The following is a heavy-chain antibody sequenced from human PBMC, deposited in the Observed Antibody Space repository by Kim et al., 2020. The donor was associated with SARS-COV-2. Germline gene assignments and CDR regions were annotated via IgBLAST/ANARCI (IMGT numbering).Heavy chain of an antibody. CDR2: IYYSGST. Sequence: SETLSLTCTVSGGSISSGDYYWSWIRQPPGKGLGWIGYIYYSGSTYYNPSLKSRVTISVDTSKNQFSLKLSSVTAADTAVYYCARFRQSVVPAAMYFDYWGQGTLVTVSS. CDR1: GGSISSGDYY. D-gene: IGHD2-2*01. V-gene: IGHV4-30-4*01. J-gene: IGHJ4*02. CDR3: ARFRQSVVPAAMYFDY.